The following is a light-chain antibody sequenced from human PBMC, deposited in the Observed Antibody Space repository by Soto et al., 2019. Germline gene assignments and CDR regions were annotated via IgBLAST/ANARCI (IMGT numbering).Light chain of an antibody. CDR3: QQYGSSPYT. CDR2: GAS. V-gene: IGKV3-20*01. Sequence: EIVLTQSPDTLSLSPGERATLSCRASQSVSSSYLAWYQQKPGQAPRLLIYGASSRATGIPDRFSGSGSGTDFTLTISRLEPEDFAVYYCQQYGSSPYTFGQGTQLEIK. J-gene: IGKJ2*01. CDR1: QSVSSSY.